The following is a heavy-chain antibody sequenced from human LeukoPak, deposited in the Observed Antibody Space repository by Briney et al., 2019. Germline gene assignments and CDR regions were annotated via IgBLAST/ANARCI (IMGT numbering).Heavy chain of an antibody. Sequence: ASVTVSCKASGYTFTSYYMHWVRHDPGQGLEWMGIINTIGGSTTYAQNFQGRVTMTRDMSTSTVYMELSSLRSEDTAVYYCARDLGITIFGVGQYYFDYWGQGTLVTVSS. V-gene: IGHV1-46*01. CDR1: GYTFTSYY. D-gene: IGHD3-3*01. CDR2: INTIGGST. CDR3: ARDLGITIFGVGQYYFDY. J-gene: IGHJ4*02.